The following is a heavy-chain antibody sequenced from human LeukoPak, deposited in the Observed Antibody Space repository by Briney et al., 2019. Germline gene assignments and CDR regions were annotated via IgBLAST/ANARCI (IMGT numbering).Heavy chain of an antibody. J-gene: IGHJ6*03. D-gene: IGHD3-10*01. V-gene: IGHV4-59*01. CDR1: GGSMSNYY. CDR2: VYYRGST. Sequence: PSETLSLTCTVSGGSMSNYYWTWIRQPPGRGLEWLGYVYYRGSTNYNPSLKSRVTISVDTSENQLSLKLSSVTAADTAVYYCARVAYYYDTATYYNPAPTVSYM. CDR3: ARVAYYYDTATYYNPAPTVSYM.